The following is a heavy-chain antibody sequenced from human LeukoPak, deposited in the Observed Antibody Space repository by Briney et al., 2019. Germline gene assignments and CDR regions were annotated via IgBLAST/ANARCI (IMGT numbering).Heavy chain of an antibody. CDR1: GFTFSSYS. Sequence: GGSLRLSCAASGFTFSSYSMNWVRQAPGKGLEWVSGISWNSGSIGYADSVKGRFTISRDNAKNSLYLQMNSLRAEDTALYYCAKDMGSGSYYIRANAFDIWGQGTMVTVSS. CDR3: AKDMGSGSYYIRANAFDI. CDR2: ISWNSGSI. V-gene: IGHV3-9*01. D-gene: IGHD3-10*01. J-gene: IGHJ3*02.